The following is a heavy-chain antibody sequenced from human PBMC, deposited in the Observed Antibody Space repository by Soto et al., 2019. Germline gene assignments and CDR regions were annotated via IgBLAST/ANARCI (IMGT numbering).Heavy chain of an antibody. J-gene: IGHJ3*02. CDR3: AKDRNLRGADAFDI. V-gene: IGHV3-23*01. CDR1: GFTFSSYA. Sequence: EVQLLESGGGLVQPGGSLRLSCAASGFTFSSYAMTWVRQAPGKGLEWVSAISGSGGSTYYADSVKGQFTITRDNSKNTLFLQMDSLRAADTAVYYCAKDRNLRGADAFDIWGLGTMVTVSS. D-gene: IGHD3-10*01. CDR2: ISGSGGST.